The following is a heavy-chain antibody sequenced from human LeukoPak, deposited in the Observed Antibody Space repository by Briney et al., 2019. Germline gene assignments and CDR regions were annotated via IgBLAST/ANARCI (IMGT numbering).Heavy chain of an antibody. V-gene: IGHV4-34*01. CDR1: GGSFSGYY. Sequence: PSETLSLTCAVYGGSFSGYYWSWIRQPPGKGLEWIGEINHSGSTNYNPSLKSRVTISVDTSKNQFSLKLSSVTAADTAVYYCARGFPYNWNDRLYYYYGMDVWGQGTTVTVSS. CDR3: ARGFPYNWNDRLYYYYGMDV. D-gene: IGHD1-20*01. J-gene: IGHJ6*02. CDR2: INHSGST.